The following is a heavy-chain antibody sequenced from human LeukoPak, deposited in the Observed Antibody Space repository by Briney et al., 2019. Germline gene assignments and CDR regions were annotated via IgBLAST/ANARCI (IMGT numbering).Heavy chain of an antibody. V-gene: IGHV3-74*01. CDR1: GFTFSRSW. CDR2: INSDGSST. J-gene: IGHJ6*02. Sequence: GGSLRLSCAASGFTFSRSWMHWVRQGPGKGLVWVSRINSDGSSTRYADFVKGRFTTSRDNAKNTLYLQMNSLRSEDTALYYCVRDNYYGMDVWGQGTTVTVSS. CDR3: VRDNYYGMDV.